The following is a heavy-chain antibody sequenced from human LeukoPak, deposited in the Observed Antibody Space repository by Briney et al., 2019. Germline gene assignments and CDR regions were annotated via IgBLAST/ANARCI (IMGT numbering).Heavy chain of an antibody. J-gene: IGHJ4*02. CDR1: GGSISSSSYY. CDR2: IYYSGST. CDR3: PRHSGERATIYSPFDY. Sequence: SETLSLTCTVSGGSISSSSYYWGWIRQPPGKGLEWIGSIYYSGSTYYNPSLKSRVTISVDTSKNQFSLKLSSVTAADTAVYYCPRHSGERATIYSPFDYWGQGTLVTVSS. V-gene: IGHV4-39*01. D-gene: IGHD5-24*01.